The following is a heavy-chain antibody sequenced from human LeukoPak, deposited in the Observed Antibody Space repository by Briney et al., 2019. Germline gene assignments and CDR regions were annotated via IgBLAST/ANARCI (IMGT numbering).Heavy chain of an antibody. CDR3: ARGHIVIVPAAIRDCGGDCYSDWYFDL. D-gene: IGHD2-2*01. J-gene: IGHJ2*01. CDR1: GYTFTGYY. CDR2: INPNCGGT. V-gene: IGHV1-2*02. Sequence: ASVKVSCKASGYTFTGYYMHWVRQAPGQGLEWMGWINPNCGGTNYAQKFQGRVTVTRDTSISTAYMELSRLRSDDTAVYFCARGHIVIVPAAIRDCGGDCYSDWYFDLWGRGTLVTVSS.